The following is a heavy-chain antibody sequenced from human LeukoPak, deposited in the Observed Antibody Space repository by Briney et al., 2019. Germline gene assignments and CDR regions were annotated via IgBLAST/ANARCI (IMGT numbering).Heavy chain of an antibody. CDR3: ARGYGGNSYNDY. CDR1: GFTFSSYG. Sequence: GGSLRLSCAASGFTFSSYGMHWVRQAPGKGLEWVAVIWYDGSNKYHADSVKGRFTISRDNSKNTLYLQMNSLRAEDTAVYYCARGYGGNSYNDYWGQGTLVTVSS. J-gene: IGHJ4*02. CDR2: IWYDGSNK. V-gene: IGHV3-33*01. D-gene: IGHD4-23*01.